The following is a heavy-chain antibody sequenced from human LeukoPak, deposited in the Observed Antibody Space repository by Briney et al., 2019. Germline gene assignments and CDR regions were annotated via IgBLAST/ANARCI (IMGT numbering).Heavy chain of an antibody. CDR1: GGSFSGYY. D-gene: IGHD6-13*01. J-gene: IGHJ5*02. Sequence: SETLSLTCAVYGGSFSGYYWSWIRQPPGKGLEWIGEINHSGSTNYNPSLKSRVTISVDTSKNQFSPKLSSVTAADTAVYYCARGKAAARNSLWFDPWGQGTLVTVSS. CDR3: ARGKAAARNSLWFDP. V-gene: IGHV4-34*01. CDR2: INHSGST.